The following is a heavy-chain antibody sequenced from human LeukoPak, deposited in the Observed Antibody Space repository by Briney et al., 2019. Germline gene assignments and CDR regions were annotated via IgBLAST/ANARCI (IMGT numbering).Heavy chain of an antibody. Sequence: PGGSLRLSCAASGFTFSSYEMNWVRQAPGKGLEWVSYISSSGSTIHYAASVKGRFTISRDNAKNSLYLQMNSLRAEDTAVYYCAREKVNWFDPWGQGTLVTVSS. V-gene: IGHV3-48*03. CDR2: ISSSGSTI. CDR3: AREKVNWFDP. J-gene: IGHJ5*02. CDR1: GFTFSSYE.